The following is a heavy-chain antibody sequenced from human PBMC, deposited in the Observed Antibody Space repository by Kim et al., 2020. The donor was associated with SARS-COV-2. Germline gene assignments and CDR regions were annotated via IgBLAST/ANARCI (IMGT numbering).Heavy chain of an antibody. CDR3: ARHIILTTVTAVAY. Sequence: NPSLKSRVTISVDTSKNQFSLKLSSVTAADTAVYYCARHIILTTVTAVAYWGQGTLVTVSS. D-gene: IGHD4-17*01. V-gene: IGHV4-39*01. J-gene: IGHJ4*02.